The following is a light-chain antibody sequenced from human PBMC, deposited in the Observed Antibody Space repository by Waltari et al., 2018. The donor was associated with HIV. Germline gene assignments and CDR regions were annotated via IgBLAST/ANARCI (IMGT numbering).Light chain of an antibody. J-gene: IGLJ2*01. CDR1: SLRSSY. Sequence: SSELTQDPAVSVALGQTVRITCQGDSLRSSYASWYQQKPGQAPVFVLYGKNNRPSGIPVRFSGSSSGNTASLTITGAQAEDEADYYCNSRDSSGDVVFGGGTKLTVL. V-gene: IGLV3-19*01. CDR2: GKN. CDR3: NSRDSSGDVV.